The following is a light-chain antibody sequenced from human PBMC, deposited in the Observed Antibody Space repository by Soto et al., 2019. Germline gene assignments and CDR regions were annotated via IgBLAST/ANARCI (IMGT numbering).Light chain of an antibody. CDR1: QSVSSSY. CDR2: GAA. CDR3: QQYGSSPLFT. Sequence: EIVLTQSPGTLSLSPGERATLSCRASQSVSSSYLAWYQQKPGQAPRLLIYGAANIATGIPDRFSGSGSGPDVTLPISRREPDDFAVYYCQQYGSSPLFTVGPGIKVDIK. J-gene: IGKJ3*01. V-gene: IGKV3-20*01.